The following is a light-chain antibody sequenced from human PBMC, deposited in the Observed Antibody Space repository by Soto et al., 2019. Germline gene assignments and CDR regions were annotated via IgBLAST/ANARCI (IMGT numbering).Light chain of an antibody. CDR1: QSVSIK. CDR3: QQYSNWPQT. V-gene: IGKV3-15*01. CDR2: DAS. J-gene: IGKJ1*01. Sequence: EIVMTQSPATLSASPGVSATLSCRTSQSVSIKLAWYHQKPGQAPRLLIYDASTRASGITARFSGSGSGTEFTLTISRLQSEDFAVYYCQQYSNWPQTFGQGTRVEIK.